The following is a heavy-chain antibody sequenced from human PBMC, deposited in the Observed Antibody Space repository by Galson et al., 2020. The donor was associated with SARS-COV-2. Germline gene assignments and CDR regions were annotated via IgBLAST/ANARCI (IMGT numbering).Heavy chain of an antibody. V-gene: IGHV1-18*01. CDR3: ARDGQIGYDYRAVGY. CDR1: GYTISTYA. CDR2: ISTSNGDT. Sequence: ASVKVSCKASGYTISTYAISWVRRAPGQGLEWMGWISTSNGDTNYAPKFQGRVTMTTDTSANSVYMELRNLRSDDTATYYCARDGQIGYDYRAVGYWGQGTLVTVAS. D-gene: IGHD5-12*01. J-gene: IGHJ4*02.